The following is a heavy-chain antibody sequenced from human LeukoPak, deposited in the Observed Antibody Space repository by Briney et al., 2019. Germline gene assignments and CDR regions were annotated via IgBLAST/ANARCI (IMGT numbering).Heavy chain of an antibody. CDR2: ISAYNGNT. D-gene: IGHD1-1*01. CDR3: ARAGGDNCLEGDDY. V-gene: IGHV1-18*01. CDR1: GYTFTSYG. Sequence: ASVKVSCKASGYTFTSYGISWVRQAPGQGLEWMGWISAYNGNTNYAQRLQGRVTMTTDTSTSTAYMELRSLRSDDTAVYYCARAGGDNCLEGDDYWGQGTLVTVSA. J-gene: IGHJ4*02.